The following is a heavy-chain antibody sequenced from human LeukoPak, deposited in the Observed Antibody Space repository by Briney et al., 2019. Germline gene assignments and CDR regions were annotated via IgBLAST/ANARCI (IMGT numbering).Heavy chain of an antibody. D-gene: IGHD3-9*01. J-gene: IGHJ4*02. CDR3: ARGPDYDILADYFDY. V-gene: IGHV3-30*04. CDR2: ISYDGSNK. CDR1: GVIVSSNY. Sequence: PGGSLRLSCAASGVIVSSNYMSWVRQAPGKGLEWVAVISYDGSNKFYADSVRGRFTISRDNSKNTLFLQMNSLRPEDTAVYYCARGPDYDILADYFDYWGQGTLVTVSS.